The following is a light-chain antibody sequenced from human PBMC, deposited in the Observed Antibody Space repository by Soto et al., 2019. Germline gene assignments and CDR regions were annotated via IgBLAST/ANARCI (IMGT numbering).Light chain of an antibody. J-gene: IGKJ1*01. Sequence: DIQITQAPSTVSGSVGDRVAISCRASQTISSWLAWYQQKPGKAPKLLIYKASTLKSGVPSRFSGSGSGTEFTLTISSLQPDDFATYYCQHYNSYSEAFGQGTKLDIK. CDR2: KAS. CDR1: QTISSW. V-gene: IGKV1-5*03. CDR3: QHYNSYSEA.